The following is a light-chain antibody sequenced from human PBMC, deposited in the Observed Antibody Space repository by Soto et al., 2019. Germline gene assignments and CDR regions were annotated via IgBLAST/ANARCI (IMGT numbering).Light chain of an antibody. CDR2: QDN. CDR3: QAWDSSIAV. J-gene: IGLJ2*01. CDR1: KLGEKY. V-gene: IGLV3-1*01. Sequence: SYELTQPPSVSVSPGQTASITCSGDKLGEKYACWYQQKPGQSPVLVIYQDNKRPSGIPERFSGSNSGNKATLTISGTQAVDEADYYCQAWDSSIAVFGGGTQLTVL.